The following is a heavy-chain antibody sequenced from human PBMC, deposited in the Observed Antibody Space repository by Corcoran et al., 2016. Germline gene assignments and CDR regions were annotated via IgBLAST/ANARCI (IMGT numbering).Heavy chain of an antibody. CDR2: INHSGST. Sequence: QVQLQQWGAGLLKPSETLSLTCAVYGGSFSGYYWSWIRQPPGKGLEWIGEINHSGSTNYNPSLKSRVTISVDTSKNQFSLKRSSVTAADTAVYYCARDGFFGVVRTKRFDYWGQGTLVTVSS. CDR3: ARDGFFGVVRTKRFDY. CDR1: GGSFSGYY. J-gene: IGHJ4*02. V-gene: IGHV4-34*01. D-gene: IGHD3-3*01.